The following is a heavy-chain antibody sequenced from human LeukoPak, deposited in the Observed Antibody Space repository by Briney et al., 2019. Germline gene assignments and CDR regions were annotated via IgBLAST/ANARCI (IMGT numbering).Heavy chain of an antibody. CDR3: ASPHYCSGSSCCFGY. D-gene: IGHD2-15*01. V-gene: IGHV3-21*01. Sequence: GGSLRLSCAASGFTLSSYSMNWVRQAPGKGLEWVSLISSDGSYIYYADSVRGRFTISRDNAKNSLYLQMNSLRAEDTAVYFCASPHYCSGSSCCFGYWGQGTLVTVSS. J-gene: IGHJ4*03. CDR2: ISSDGSYI. CDR1: GFTLSSYS.